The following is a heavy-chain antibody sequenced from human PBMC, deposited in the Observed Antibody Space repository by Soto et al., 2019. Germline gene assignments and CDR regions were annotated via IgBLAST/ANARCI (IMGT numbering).Heavy chain of an antibody. V-gene: IGHV1-18*01. CDR1: GYTFTSYG. J-gene: IGHJ4*02. CDR2: ISAYNGNI. D-gene: IGHD6-13*01. Sequence: QVQLVQSGAEVKKPGASVKVSCKASGYTFTSYGISWVRQAPGQGLEWMGWISAYNGNINNARKPQGRVTMTPDTPTSTAYMELRILRSDDTAVYYFAGESSSSGHEYWGQGTLVTVSS. CDR3: AGESSSSGHEY.